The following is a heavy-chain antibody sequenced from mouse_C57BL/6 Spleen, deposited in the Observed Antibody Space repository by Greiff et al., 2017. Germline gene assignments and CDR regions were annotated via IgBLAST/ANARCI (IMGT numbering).Heavy chain of an antibody. Sequence: QVQLQQPGAELVRPGSSVKLSCKASGYTFTSYWMHWVKQRPIQGLEWIGNIDPSDSETHYNQKFKDKATLTVDKSSSTAYMQLSSLTSEDSAVYYCAKDSYGSRAWFAYWGQGTLVTVSA. V-gene: IGHV1-52*01. CDR2: IDPSDSET. CDR3: AKDSYGSRAWFAY. CDR1: GYTFTSYW. J-gene: IGHJ3*01. D-gene: IGHD1-1*01.